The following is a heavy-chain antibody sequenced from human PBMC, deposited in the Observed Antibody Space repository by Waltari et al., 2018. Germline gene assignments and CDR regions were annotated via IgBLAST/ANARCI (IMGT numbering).Heavy chain of an antibody. CDR2: ISWNSGSI. D-gene: IGHD3-3*01. V-gene: IGHV3-9*01. CDR1: GFTFDDYA. Sequence: EVQLVESGGGLVQPGRSLRLSCAASGFTFDDYAMHWVRQAPGKGLEWVSGISWNSGSIGYADSVKGRFTISRDNAKNSLYLQMNSLRAEDTALYYCAKDAIWSGYFYYFDYWGQGTLVTVSS. J-gene: IGHJ4*02. CDR3: AKDAIWSGYFYYFDY.